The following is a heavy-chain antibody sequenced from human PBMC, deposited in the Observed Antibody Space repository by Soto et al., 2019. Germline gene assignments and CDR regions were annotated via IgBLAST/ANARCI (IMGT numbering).Heavy chain of an antibody. CDR2: ISYDGSNK. Sequence: QVQLVESGGGVVQPGRSLRLSCAASGFTFSSYAMHWVRQAPGKGLEWVAVISYDGSNKYYADSVKGRFTISRDNSKNTLSVQMNSLRAEPTAAYYCARCKLDGWSYSYAMDVRGQGTTVTVSS. D-gene: IGHD2-15*01. CDR3: ARCKLDGWSYSYAMDV. J-gene: IGHJ6*02. CDR1: GFTFSSYA. V-gene: IGHV3-30-3*01.